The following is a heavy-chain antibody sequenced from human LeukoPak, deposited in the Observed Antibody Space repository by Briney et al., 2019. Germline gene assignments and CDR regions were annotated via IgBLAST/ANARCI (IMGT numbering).Heavy chain of an antibody. V-gene: IGHV1-69*05. J-gene: IGHJ3*02. Sequence: SVKVSCKASGGTFSSYAISWVRQAPGQGLEWMGGIIPIFGTANYAQKFQGRVTITTDESTSTAYMELSSLRSEDTAVYYCARDKGRGFWSGYLYAFDIWGQGTMVTVSS. CDR3: ARDKGRGFWSGYLYAFDI. CDR1: GGTFSSYA. D-gene: IGHD3-3*01. CDR2: IIPIFGTA.